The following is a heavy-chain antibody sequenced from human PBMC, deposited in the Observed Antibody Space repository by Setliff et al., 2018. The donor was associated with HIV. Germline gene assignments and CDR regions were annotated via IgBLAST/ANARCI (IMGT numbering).Heavy chain of an antibody. D-gene: IGHD3-16*01. V-gene: IGHV1-69*08. Sequence: GASVKVSCKASGGAPNIYSISWVRQAPGQGLEWMGRIIPGLGTSVYAQKFQGRVTITADRFTNTAYMELSSLRSEDTAVYFCARDPFGGGDLINGVPWGQGTLVTV. CDR3: ARDPFGGGDLINGVP. CDR1: GGAPNIYS. J-gene: IGHJ5*02. CDR2: IIPGLGTS.